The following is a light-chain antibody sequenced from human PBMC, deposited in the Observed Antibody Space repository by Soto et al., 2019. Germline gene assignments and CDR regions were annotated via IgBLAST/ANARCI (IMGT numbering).Light chain of an antibody. J-gene: IGKJ4*01. CDR3: QRYNKLPLT. CDR1: ESVRSK. Sequence: EIVGIQYPSIVSASRGEGVTXSCRASESVRSKVAWYQQKPGQAPRLLIYGASSRATGIPDRFSGSGSGTEFTLTISSQQSEDFAVYYCQRYNKLPLTFGVGTKVDI. V-gene: IGKV3D-15*01. CDR2: GAS.